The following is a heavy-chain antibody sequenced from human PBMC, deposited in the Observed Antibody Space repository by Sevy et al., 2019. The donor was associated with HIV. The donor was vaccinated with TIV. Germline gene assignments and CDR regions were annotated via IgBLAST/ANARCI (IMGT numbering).Heavy chain of an antibody. J-gene: IGHJ4*01. D-gene: IGHD3-16*01. V-gene: IGHV3-66*02. CDR3: ARNLRRVGYYDTPYDY. CDR1: GFLFSENS. CDR2: IKTGRKT. Sequence: GGSLSLSFAPSGFLFSENSITWSRQPPGQGLNWASSIKTGRKTYYADSVKGRFTISRDNAKNMVYLQMNSLRPEDTAIYFCARNLRRVGYYDTPYDYWGHGAQVTVSS.